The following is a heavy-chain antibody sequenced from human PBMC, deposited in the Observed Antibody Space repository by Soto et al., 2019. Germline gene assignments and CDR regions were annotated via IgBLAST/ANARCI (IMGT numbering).Heavy chain of an antibody. V-gene: IGHV3-30*18. CDR3: AKGKKNMYSSGWYLYYGMDV. CDR2: ISYDGSNK. D-gene: IGHD6-19*01. Sequence: SLRLSCAASGFTFSSYGMHWVRQAPGKGLEWVAVISYDGSNKYYADSVKGRFTISRDNSKNTLYLQMNSLRAEDTAVYYCAKGKKNMYSSGWYLYYGMDVWGQGTTVTVSS. J-gene: IGHJ6*02. CDR1: GFTFSSYG.